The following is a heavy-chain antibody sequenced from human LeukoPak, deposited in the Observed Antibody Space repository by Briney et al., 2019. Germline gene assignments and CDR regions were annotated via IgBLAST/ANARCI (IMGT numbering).Heavy chain of an antibody. CDR3: AKDRTSSYYYYYYMDV. V-gene: IGHV3-23*01. D-gene: IGHD1-14*01. J-gene: IGHJ6*03. CDR1: GFTFSSYA. Sequence: PGGSLRLSCAASGFTFSSYAMSWVRQVPGKGLEWVSAISGSGGSTYYADSVKGRFTISRDNSKNTLYLQMNSLRAEDTAVYYCAKDRTSSYYYYYYMDVWGKGTTVTVSS. CDR2: ISGSGGST.